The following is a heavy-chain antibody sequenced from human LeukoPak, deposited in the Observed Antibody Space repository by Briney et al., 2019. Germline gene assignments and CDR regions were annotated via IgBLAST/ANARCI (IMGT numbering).Heavy chain of an antibody. CDR3: ARALALRYCSSTSCFDY. Sequence: ASVKVSCKASGYTFTTHGISWVRQAPGQGLEWMGWISAYNGHTNEAQKFQGRVTMTTDTSTSTAYMELRSLRSDDTAVYYCARALALRYCSSTSCFDYWGQGTLVTVSS. CDR1: GYTFTTHG. D-gene: IGHD2-2*01. CDR2: ISAYNGHT. V-gene: IGHV1-18*01. J-gene: IGHJ4*02.